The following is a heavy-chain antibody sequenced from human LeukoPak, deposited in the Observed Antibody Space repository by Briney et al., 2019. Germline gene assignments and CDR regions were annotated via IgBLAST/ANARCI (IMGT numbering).Heavy chain of an antibody. CDR1: GFTFRNYG. J-gene: IGHJ4*02. CDR2: IRYDGSIK. CDR3: AKDVNVGGDYFDY. D-gene: IGHD3-10*01. Sequence: GGSLRLSCAASGFTFRNYGMHWVRLAPGKGLEWVAFIRYDGSIKYYVDSVKGRFTVSRDNSKNTLYLQMNSLRPEDTAVYYCAKDVNVGGDYFDYWGQGTLVTVSA. V-gene: IGHV3-30*02.